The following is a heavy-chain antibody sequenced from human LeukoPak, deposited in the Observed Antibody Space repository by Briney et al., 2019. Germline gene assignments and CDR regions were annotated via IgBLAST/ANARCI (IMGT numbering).Heavy chain of an antibody. Sequence: GGSLRLSCAASGFTFRNYWMSWVRQAPGKGLEWVANIKQDGSEKYYVNSVKSRFTISRDNARNSLYLQMNSLRVEDTAIYYCAREDDWNYEDYWGQGTLVTVSS. D-gene: IGHD1-7*01. CDR1: GFTFRNYW. CDR2: IKQDGSEK. V-gene: IGHV3-7*01. CDR3: AREDDWNYEDY. J-gene: IGHJ4*02.